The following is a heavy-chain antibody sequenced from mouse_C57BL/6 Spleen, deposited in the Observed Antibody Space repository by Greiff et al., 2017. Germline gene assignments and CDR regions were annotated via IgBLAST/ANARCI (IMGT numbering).Heavy chain of an antibody. Sequence: QVQLQQPGAELVKPGASVKLSCKASGYTFTSYWMHWVHQRPGQGLEWIGMIHPNSGSTNYNETFKSKATLTVDNSSSTAYMQLSSLTSEDSAVYYCARPELWSPWYFDVWGTGTTVTVSA. CDR2: IHPNSGST. J-gene: IGHJ1*03. CDR1: GYTFTSYW. V-gene: IGHV1-64*01. D-gene: IGHD1-1*02. CDR3: ARPELWSPWYFDV.